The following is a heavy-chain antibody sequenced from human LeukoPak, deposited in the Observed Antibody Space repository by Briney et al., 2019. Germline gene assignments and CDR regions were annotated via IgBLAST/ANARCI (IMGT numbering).Heavy chain of an antibody. D-gene: IGHD6-13*01. CDR1: GYSFFGYW. V-gene: IGHV5-51*01. Sequence: GESLKISCKGSGYSFFGYWIGWVRQTPEKGLEWMGIIYPDDSETRYSPSFQGQVTISADKSISTAYLQWSSLKASDTAMYYCARHIGSSPYYFDYWGQGTLVTVSS. CDR2: IYPDDSET. J-gene: IGHJ4*02. CDR3: ARHIGSSPYYFDY.